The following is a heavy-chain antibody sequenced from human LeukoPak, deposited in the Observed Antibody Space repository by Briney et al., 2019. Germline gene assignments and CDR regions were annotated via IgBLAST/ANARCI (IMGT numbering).Heavy chain of an antibody. CDR3: ARLRNYDSSGYYFEIDY. D-gene: IGHD3-22*01. J-gene: IGHJ4*02. Sequence: GGSLRLSCTASGFTFNNYGMSWVRQAPGKGLEWVSGINWNAVRVGYADSVKGRFTISRDNAKNSLNLQMNSLRAEDTAFYYCARLRNYDSSGYYFEIDYWGQGTLVTASS. CDR1: GFTFNNYG. CDR2: INWNAVRV. V-gene: IGHV3-20*04.